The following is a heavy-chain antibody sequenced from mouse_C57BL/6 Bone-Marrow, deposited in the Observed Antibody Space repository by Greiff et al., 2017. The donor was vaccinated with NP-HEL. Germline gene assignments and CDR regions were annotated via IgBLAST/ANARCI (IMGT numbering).Heavy chain of an antibody. CDR2: ILPGSCST. CDR1: GYTFTGYW. D-gene: IGHD1-1*01. V-gene: IGHV1-9*01. CDR3: ARFGLRYLDY. Sequence: QLQQSGAELMKPGASVKLSCKATGYTFTGYWIEWVKQRPGHGLEWIGEILPGSCSTNYNAKFNGKATFTADTSSNTAYMQLSSLTTEDSAIYYCARFGLRYLDYWGQGTTLTVSS. J-gene: IGHJ2*01.